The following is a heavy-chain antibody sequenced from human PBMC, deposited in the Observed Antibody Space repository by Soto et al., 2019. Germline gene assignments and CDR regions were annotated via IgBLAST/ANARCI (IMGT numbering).Heavy chain of an antibody. V-gene: IGHV4-39*01. D-gene: IGHD3-22*01. Sequence: PSETLSLTCTVSGGSISSSSYYWGWIRQPPGKGLEWIGSIYYSGSTYYNPSLKSRVTISVDTSKNQFSLKLSSVTAADTAVYYCARQPQDSSGYLHWGQGTLVTVSS. CDR2: IYYSGST. J-gene: IGHJ4*02. CDR1: GGSISSSSYY. CDR3: ARQPQDSSGYLH.